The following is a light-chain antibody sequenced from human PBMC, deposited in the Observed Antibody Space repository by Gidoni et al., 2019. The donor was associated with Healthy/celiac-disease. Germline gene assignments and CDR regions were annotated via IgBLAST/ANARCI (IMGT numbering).Light chain of an antibody. J-gene: IGLJ3*02. Sequence: QAVVTHEPSLTVSPGGTVTPTCGSSTGAVTSGHYPYWFQQKPGQAPRTLIYDTSNKHSWTPARFSGSLLGGKAALTLSGAQPEDEAEYYCLLSYSGARQVFGGGTKLTV. CDR2: DTS. CDR1: TGAVTSGHY. CDR3: LLSYSGARQV. V-gene: IGLV7-46*01.